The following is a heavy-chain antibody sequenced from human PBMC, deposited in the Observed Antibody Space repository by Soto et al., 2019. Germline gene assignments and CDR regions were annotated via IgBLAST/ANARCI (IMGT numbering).Heavy chain of an antibody. D-gene: IGHD3-3*01. CDR1: GFIFTNYD. Sequence: GGSLRLSCAASGFIFTNYDMSWVRQAPGKGLEWVSAITGSGRSTYYTDSVKGRFTISRDNSKKTLYLQMNSLSAEDSAVYYCAKNMRVISIFCVVLRYGMDFCGQGTTVTVSS. CDR3: AKNMRVISIFCVVLRYGMDF. V-gene: IGHV3-23*01. CDR2: ITGSGRST. J-gene: IGHJ6*02.